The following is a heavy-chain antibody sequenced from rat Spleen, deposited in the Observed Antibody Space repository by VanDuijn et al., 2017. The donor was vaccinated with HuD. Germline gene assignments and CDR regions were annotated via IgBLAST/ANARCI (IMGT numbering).Heavy chain of an antibody. Sequence: QVQLKESGPGLVQPSQTLSLTCTVSGFSLTNNSITWVRQPPGKGLEWMGAIWGNGSPNYNSALKSRLSISRDTSKSQVFLKMNSLQTEDTAIYFCTRSHPGVMDAWGQGVSVTVSS. CDR3: TRSHPGVMDA. CDR1: GFSLTNNS. V-gene: IGHV2S54*01. J-gene: IGHJ4*01. CDR2: IWGNGSP. D-gene: IGHD3-2*01.